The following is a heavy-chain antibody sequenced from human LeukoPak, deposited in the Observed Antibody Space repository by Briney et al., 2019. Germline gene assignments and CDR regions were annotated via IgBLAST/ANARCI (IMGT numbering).Heavy chain of an antibody. Sequence: GGSLRLSCAASGFTFSSYSMNWVRQAPGKGLEWVSSISSSSSYIYYADSVKGRFTISRDNAKNSLYLQMNSLRAEDTAVYYCARGGITMIVVAPPGDVDCWGQGTLVTVSS. J-gene: IGHJ4*02. CDR3: ARGGITMIVVAPPGDVDC. V-gene: IGHV3-21*01. CDR1: GFTFSSYS. D-gene: IGHD3-22*01. CDR2: ISSSSSYI.